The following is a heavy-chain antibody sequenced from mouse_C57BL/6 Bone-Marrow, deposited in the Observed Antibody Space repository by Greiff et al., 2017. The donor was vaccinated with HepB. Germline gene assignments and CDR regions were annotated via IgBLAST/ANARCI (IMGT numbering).Heavy chain of an antibody. D-gene: IGHD2-10*01. Sequence: EVMLVESGGGLVKPGGSLKLSCAASGFTFSDYGMHWVRQAPEKGLEWVAYISSGSSTIYYADTVKGRFTIYRDNAKNTLFLQMTSLRSEDTAMYYCAREAYYRNYVACWGQGTLVTVSA. CDR2: ISSGSSTI. V-gene: IGHV5-17*01. CDR1: GFTFSDYG. CDR3: AREAYYRNYVAC. J-gene: IGHJ3*01.